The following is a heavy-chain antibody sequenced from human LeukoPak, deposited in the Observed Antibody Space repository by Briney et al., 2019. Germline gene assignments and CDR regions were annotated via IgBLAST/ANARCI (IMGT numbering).Heavy chain of an antibody. CDR3: ARGPGYGSSSWYRFDP. Sequence: GSLRLSCAASGFTFSDYYMSWIRQAPGKGLEWIGEINHSGSTNYNPSLKSRVTISVDTSKNQFSLKLSSVTAADTAVYYCARGPGYGSSSWYRFDPWGQGTLVTVSS. CDR1: GFTFSDYY. CDR2: INHSGST. V-gene: IGHV4-34*01. D-gene: IGHD6-13*01. J-gene: IGHJ5*02.